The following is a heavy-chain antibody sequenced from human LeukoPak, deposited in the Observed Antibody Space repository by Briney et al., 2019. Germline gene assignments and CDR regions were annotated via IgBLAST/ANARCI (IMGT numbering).Heavy chain of an antibody. V-gene: IGHV4-61*02. CDR1: GGSISSGSYY. CDR3: ARRSSWMRWFDP. D-gene: IGHD6-13*01. J-gene: IGHJ5*02. CDR2: IYTSGST. Sequence: SETLSLTCTVSGGSISSGSYYWSWIRQPAGKGLEWIGRIYTSGSTNYNPSLKSRVTISVDTSKNQFSLKLSSVTAADTAVYYCARRSSWMRWFDPWGQGTLVTVSS.